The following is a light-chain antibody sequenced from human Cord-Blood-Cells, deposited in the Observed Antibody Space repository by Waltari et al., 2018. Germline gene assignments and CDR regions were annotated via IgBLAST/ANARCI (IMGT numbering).Light chain of an antibody. CDR3: QQYNSYWT. V-gene: IGKV1-5*01. J-gene: IGKJ1*01. CDR2: DAS. CDR1: QSISSW. Sequence: DIQMTQSPSTLSASVGDRVTIPCRASQSISSWLAWYQQKPGKAPKLLIYDASSLESGVPSRCSSSGSGTEFTLTISSLQPDDFATYYCQQYNSYWTFGQGTKVEIK.